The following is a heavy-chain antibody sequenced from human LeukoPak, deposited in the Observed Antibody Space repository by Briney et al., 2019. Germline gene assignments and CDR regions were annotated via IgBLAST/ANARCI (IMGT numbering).Heavy chain of an antibody. J-gene: IGHJ5*02. D-gene: IGHD3-10*01. CDR1: GGSISSYY. CDR2: IYYSGST. V-gene: IGHV4-59*01. Sequence: PSETLSLTCTVSGGSISSYYWSWIRQPAGKGLEWIGYIYYSGSTNYNPSLKSRVTISVDTSKNQFSLKLSSVTAADTAVYYCARHPGVSWFDPWGQGTLVTVSS. CDR3: ARHPGVSWFDP.